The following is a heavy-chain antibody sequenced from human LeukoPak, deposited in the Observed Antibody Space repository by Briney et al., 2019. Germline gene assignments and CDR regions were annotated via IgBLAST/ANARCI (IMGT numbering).Heavy chain of an antibody. CDR3: AREIVVVPAAMLVNDAFDI. D-gene: IGHD2-2*01. V-gene: IGHV1-69*05. CDR1: GGTFSSYA. Sequence: SVKVSCKASGGTFSSYAISWVRQAPGQGLEWMGGIIPIFGTANYAQKFQGRVTITTGESTSTAYMELSSLRSEDTAVYYCAREIVVVPAAMLVNDAFDIWGQGTMVTVSS. J-gene: IGHJ3*02. CDR2: IIPIFGTA.